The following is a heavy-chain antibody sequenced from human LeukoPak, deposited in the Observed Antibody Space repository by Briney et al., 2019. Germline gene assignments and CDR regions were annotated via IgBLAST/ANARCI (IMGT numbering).Heavy chain of an antibody. CDR1: GFTVSSNY. CDR3: ARDTGYSFPD. D-gene: IGHD5-18*01. J-gene: IGHJ4*02. Sequence: GGSLRLSCAASGFTVSSNYMSWVRQAPGKGLVWVSRINTDGSSTSYADSVKGRFTISRDNAKNTLYLQMNSLRAEDTAVYYCARDTGYSFPDWGQGTLVTVSS. V-gene: IGHV3-74*01. CDR2: INTDGSST.